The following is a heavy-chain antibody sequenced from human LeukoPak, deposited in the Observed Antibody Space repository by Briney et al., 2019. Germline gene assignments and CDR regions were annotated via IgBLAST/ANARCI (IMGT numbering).Heavy chain of an antibody. D-gene: IGHD6-13*01. V-gene: IGHV3-20*04. CDR3: ARGSNNWYAFGDY. CDR2: INWNGGST. J-gene: IGHJ4*02. CDR1: GFTFDDYG. Sequence: GGSLRLSCAASGFTFDDYGMSWVRQVPGKGLEWVSGINWNGGSTGYTDSVKGRFTISRDNAKNSLFLQMNSPRAEDTALYYCARGSNNWYAFGDYWGQGTLVTVSS.